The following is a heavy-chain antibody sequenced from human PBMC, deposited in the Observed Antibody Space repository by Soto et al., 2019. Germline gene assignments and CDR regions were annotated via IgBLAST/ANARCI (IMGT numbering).Heavy chain of an antibody. V-gene: IGHV3-23*01. D-gene: IGHD2-15*01. Sequence: GGSLRLSCVASGFTFIRHDMDWVRQAPVKGLEWVSGISQSGASTHYADSVKGRFIISRDNSNSMLYLQMSSLSAEDTAIYYCVKRPPHECRGESCSHVWGQGTTVTVSS. J-gene: IGHJ6*02. CDR1: GFTFIRHD. CDR2: ISQSGAST. CDR3: VKRPPHECRGESCSHV.